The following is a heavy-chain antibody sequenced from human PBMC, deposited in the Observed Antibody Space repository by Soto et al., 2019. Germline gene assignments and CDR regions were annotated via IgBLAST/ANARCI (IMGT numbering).Heavy chain of an antibody. CDR2: ISTASTYI. CDR1: GFPFSIYS. J-gene: IGHJ4*02. V-gene: IGHV3-21*01. CDR3: VRDAAYSNRWFFDH. Sequence: GGSLRLSCAASGFPFSIYSMNWVRQAPGRGLEWVSSISTASTYIRYADSVKGRFTVSRDNTKESLYLEMNSLRIEDTALYYCVRDAAYSNRWFFDHWGQGSLVTVSS. D-gene: IGHD3-16*01.